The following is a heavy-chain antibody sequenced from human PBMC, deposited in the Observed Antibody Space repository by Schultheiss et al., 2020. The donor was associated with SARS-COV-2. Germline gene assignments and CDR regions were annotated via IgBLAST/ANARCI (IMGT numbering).Heavy chain of an antibody. Sequence: SETLSLTCTVSGGSISSSSYYWGWIRQPPGKGLEWIGSIYYSGSTNYNPSLKSRVTMSVDTSKNQFSLKLSSVTAADTAVYYCAREEVRGVITRFDYWGQGTLVTVSS. CDR3: AREEVRGVITRFDY. D-gene: IGHD3-10*01. J-gene: IGHJ4*02. CDR1: GGSISSSSYY. CDR2: IYYSGST. V-gene: IGHV4-39*07.